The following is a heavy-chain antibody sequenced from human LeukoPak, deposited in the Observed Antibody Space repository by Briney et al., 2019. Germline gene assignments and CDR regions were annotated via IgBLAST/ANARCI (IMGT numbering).Heavy chain of an antibody. D-gene: IGHD6-13*01. J-gene: IGHJ4*02. CDR1: GGSISSYY. V-gene: IGHV4-59*01. CDR2: IYYSGST. CDR3: ARDLAAAGPGLDY. Sequence: SETLSLTCTVSGGSISSYYWSWIRQPPGKGLEWIGYIYYSGSTNYNPSLKSRVTISVDTSKNQFSLKLSSVTAADTAVYYCARDLAAAGPGLDYWGQGTLVTVSS.